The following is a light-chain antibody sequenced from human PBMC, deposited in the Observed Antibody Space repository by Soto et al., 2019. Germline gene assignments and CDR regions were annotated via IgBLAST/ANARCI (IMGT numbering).Light chain of an antibody. V-gene: IGLV2-14*01. CDR2: DVS. J-gene: IGLJ1*01. Sequence: QSGLALPLSVPRIIRQTITIACTGTRSDVGLYNYVSWYQQHPGKAPRLMIYDVSNRPSGVSNRFSGSKSANTASLTISGLQAEDEADYYCCSYAGSITHYVFGPGTKVTVL. CDR1: RSDVGLYNY. CDR3: CSYAGSITHYV.